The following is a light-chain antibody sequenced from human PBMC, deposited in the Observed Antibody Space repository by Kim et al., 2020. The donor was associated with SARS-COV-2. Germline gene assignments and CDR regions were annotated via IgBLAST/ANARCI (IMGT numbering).Light chain of an antibody. V-gene: IGKV1-39*01. CDR1: QSFSGH. CDR2: AAS. J-gene: IGKJ3*01. Sequence: AAAGDRVTITCRTTQSFSGHVHWDQQRPGSAPKLLISAASTLQGGVPSRFSGSGSETDFTLTISSLQPEDFETYFCQQSYITPFTFGPGNKVDIK. CDR3: QQSYITPFT.